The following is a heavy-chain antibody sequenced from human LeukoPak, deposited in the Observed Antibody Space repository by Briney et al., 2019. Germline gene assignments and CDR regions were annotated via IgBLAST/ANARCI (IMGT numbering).Heavy chain of an antibody. D-gene: IGHD2-8*01. Sequence: ETLSLTCTVSGGSISSYYWSWIRQPPGKGLEWIGYIYYSGSTNYNPSLKSRVTTSVDTSKSQFSLKLSSVTAADTAVYYCARNTKTSTNVDYWGQGTLVTVSS. CDR1: GGSISSYY. V-gene: IGHV4-59*08. J-gene: IGHJ4*02. CDR2: IYYSGST. CDR3: ARNTKTSTNVDY.